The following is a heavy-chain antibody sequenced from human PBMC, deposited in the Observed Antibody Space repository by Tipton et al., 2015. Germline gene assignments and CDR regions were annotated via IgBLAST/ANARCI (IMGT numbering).Heavy chain of an antibody. CDR3: ARVLTGDFDS. D-gene: IGHD3-10*01. CDR2: IYYSGDT. V-gene: IGHV4-39*07. J-gene: IGHJ4*02. CDR1: GVSISSTGYY. Sequence: TLSLTCTVSGVSISSTGYYWGWIRQPPGKGLEGIGSIYYSGDTYYNPSLKSRVTISEDTSKNQFSLKLSSVTAADTAVYYCARVLTGDFDSWGQGTLVTVSS.